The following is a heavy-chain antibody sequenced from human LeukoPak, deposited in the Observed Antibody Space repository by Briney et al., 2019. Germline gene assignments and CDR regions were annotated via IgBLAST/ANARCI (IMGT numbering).Heavy chain of an antibody. CDR3: AGSSYSSSSSV. CDR2: INSDGSEG. V-gene: IGHV3-7*03. J-gene: IGHJ3*01. Sequence: GGSLRLSCAVSGFTFSGFWMSWSRQAPGKGLEWVASINSDGSEGYYADVVKGRFTISRDNAKNSLYLQINNLRAEDTAVYYCAGSSYSSSSSVWGQGTMVTVSS. CDR1: GFTFSGFW. D-gene: IGHD6-6*01.